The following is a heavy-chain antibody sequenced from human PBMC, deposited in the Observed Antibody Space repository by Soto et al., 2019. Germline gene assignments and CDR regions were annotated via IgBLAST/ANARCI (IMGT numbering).Heavy chain of an antibody. CDR3: AKAGYCSDDACSHLYYFDY. CDR2: ISYDGSNK. D-gene: IGHD2-15*01. J-gene: IGHJ4*02. CDR1: GFTFSSNG. Sequence: QVQLVESGGGVVQPGRSLRLSCAASGFTFSSNGMHWVRQAPGKGLEWVAVISYDGSNKYYADSAKGRFTISRDNSKSTLYLQMNSLRAEDTAVYYCAKAGYCSDDACSHLYYFDYWGQGTLVTVSS. V-gene: IGHV3-30*18.